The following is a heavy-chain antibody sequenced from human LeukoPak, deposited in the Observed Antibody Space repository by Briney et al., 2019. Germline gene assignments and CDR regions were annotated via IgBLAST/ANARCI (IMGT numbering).Heavy chain of an antibody. CDR3: ARVGTKSSSWRFDP. CDR1: RFTFSSYW. D-gene: IGHD6-13*01. CDR2: IKQDGSEK. J-gene: IGHJ5*02. V-gene: IGHV3-7*01. Sequence: GGSLRLSCAASRFTFSSYWMGWVRQAPGKGLEWVANIKQDGSEKYYVDSVKGRFTISRDNAKNSLYLQMNSLRAEDTAVYYCARVGTKSSSWRFDPWGQGTLVTVSS.